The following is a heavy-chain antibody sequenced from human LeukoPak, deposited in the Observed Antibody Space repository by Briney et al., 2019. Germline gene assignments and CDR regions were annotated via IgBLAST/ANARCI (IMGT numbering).Heavy chain of an antibody. Sequence: GGSLRLSCAASGFTFSSSAMSWVRQAPGKGLEWVSAISNNGGYTYYADSVQGRFTISRDNSKSTLCLQMNSLRAEDTAVYYCANQLGYCSVGSCYFPYWGQGTLVTVSS. J-gene: IGHJ4*02. CDR3: ANQLGYCSVGSCYFPY. V-gene: IGHV3-23*01. D-gene: IGHD2-15*01. CDR2: ISNNGGYT. CDR1: GFTFSSSA.